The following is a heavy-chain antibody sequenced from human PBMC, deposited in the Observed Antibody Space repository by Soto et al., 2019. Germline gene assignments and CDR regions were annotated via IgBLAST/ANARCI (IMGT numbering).Heavy chain of an antibody. CDR1: GYTFTSYD. J-gene: IGHJ5*02. V-gene: IGHV1-8*01. CDR3: ARGITIFGVVDP. CDR2: MNPNSGNT. Sequence: QVQLVQSGAEVKKPGASVKVSCKASGYTFTSYDITWVRQATGQGPEWMGWMNPNSGNTGYAQKIQGRVTITRNTSISTAYMELSSLRSEDTAVYYCARGITIFGVVDPGGQGTLVTVSS. D-gene: IGHD3-3*01.